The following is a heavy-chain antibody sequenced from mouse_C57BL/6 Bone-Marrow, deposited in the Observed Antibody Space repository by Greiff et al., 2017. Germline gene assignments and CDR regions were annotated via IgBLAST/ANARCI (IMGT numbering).Heavy chain of an antibody. CDR2: ISYSGST. J-gene: IGHJ1*03. V-gene: IGHV3-8*01. CDR3: ARSPNWGYWYFDV. CDR1: GYSITSDY. D-gene: IGHD4-1*02. Sequence: EVQRVESGPGLAKPSQTLSLTCSVTGYSITSDYWNWIRKFPGNKLEYMGYISYSGSTYYNPSLKSRISITRDTSKNQYYLQLNSVTTEDTATYYCARSPNWGYWYFDVWGTGTTVTVSS.